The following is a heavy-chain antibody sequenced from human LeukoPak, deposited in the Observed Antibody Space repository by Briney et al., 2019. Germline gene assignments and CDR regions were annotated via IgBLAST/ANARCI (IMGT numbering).Heavy chain of an antibody. CDR2: ISAYNGNT. CDR1: GYTLTSYG. Sequence: ASVKVSCKASGYTLTSYGISWVRQAPGQGLEWMGWISAYNGNTNYAQKLQGRVTMTTDTSTSTAYMELRSLRSDDTAVYYCAGKVVGADAFDIWGQGTMVTVSS. J-gene: IGHJ3*02. CDR3: AGKVVGADAFDI. V-gene: IGHV1-18*01. D-gene: IGHD1-26*01.